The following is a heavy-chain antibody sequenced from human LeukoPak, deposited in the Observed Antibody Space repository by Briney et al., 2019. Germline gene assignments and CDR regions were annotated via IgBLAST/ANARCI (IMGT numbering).Heavy chain of an antibody. CDR1: GGSFSGYY. V-gene: IGHV4-34*01. CDR3: ARGGRRVTMVRGVTDWFDP. J-gene: IGHJ5*02. Sequence: SSETLSLTCAVYGGSFSGYYWSWIRQPPGKGLEWIEEINHSGSTNYNPSLKSRVTISVDTSKNQFSLKLSSVTAADTAVYYCARGGRRVTMVRGVTDWFDPWGQGTLVTVSS. D-gene: IGHD3-10*01. CDR2: INHSGST.